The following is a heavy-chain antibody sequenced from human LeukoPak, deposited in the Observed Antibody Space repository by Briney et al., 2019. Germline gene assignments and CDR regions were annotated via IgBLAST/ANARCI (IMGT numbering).Heavy chain of an antibody. D-gene: IGHD3-22*01. CDR3: ARDLYYYDSSGYSYFDY. CDR2: IWYDGSNK. J-gene: IGHJ4*02. V-gene: IGHV3-33*01. CDR1: GFTFSSYG. Sequence: GSLRLSCAASGFTFSSYGMHWVRQAPGKGLEWVAVIWYDGSNKYYADSVKGRFTISRDNSKNTLYLQMSSLRAEDTAVYYCARDLYYYDSSGYSYFDYWGQGTLVTVSS.